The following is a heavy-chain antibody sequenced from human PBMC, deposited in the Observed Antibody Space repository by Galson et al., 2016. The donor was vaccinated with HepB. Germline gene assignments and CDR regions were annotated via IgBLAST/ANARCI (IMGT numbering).Heavy chain of an antibody. CDR2: IGASSSYI. V-gene: IGHV3-21*01. Sequence: SLRLSCAASGFIFSSYSMNWVRQAPGKGLEWVSSIGASSSYIYYADSVKGRFTISRVHATSTLYLQMNSLSAEDTAIYYCARGPDSSWFDSWGQGILVTVSS. CDR1: GFIFSSYS. D-gene: IGHD6-13*01. J-gene: IGHJ5*01. CDR3: ARGPDSSWFDS.